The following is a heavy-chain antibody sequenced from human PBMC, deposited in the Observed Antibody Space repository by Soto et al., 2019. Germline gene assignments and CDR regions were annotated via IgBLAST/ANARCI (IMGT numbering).Heavy chain of an antibody. CDR2: INHSGST. D-gene: IGHD6-13*01. CDR1: GGSFSGYY. CDR3: ARLLLSSEYSSSWLAFDY. Sequence: PSETLSLTCAVYGGSFSGYYWSWIRQPPGKGLEWIGEINHSGSTNYNPSLKSRVTISVDTSKNQFSLKLSSVTAADTAVYYCARLLLSSEYSSSWLAFDYWGQGTLVTVSS. V-gene: IGHV4-34*01. J-gene: IGHJ4*02.